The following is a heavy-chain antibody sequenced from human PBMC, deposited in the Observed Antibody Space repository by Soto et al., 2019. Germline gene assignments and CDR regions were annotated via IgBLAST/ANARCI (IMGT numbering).Heavy chain of an antibody. CDR2: MYNTGST. Sequence: SETLSLTCTVSGGSISGYYWSWIRQPPGKGLEWIGYMYNTGSTVYNPSFKSRVTISVDTSKNQFSLKLNSVTAADTAVYYCARNLWGYCGTDCYPLDVWGQGTTVTVSS. J-gene: IGHJ6*02. V-gene: IGHV4-59*01. D-gene: IGHD2-21*02. CDR3: ARNLWGYCGTDCYPLDV. CDR1: GGSISGYY.